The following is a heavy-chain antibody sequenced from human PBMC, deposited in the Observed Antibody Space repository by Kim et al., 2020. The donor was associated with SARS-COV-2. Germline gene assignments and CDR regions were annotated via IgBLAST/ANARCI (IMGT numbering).Heavy chain of an antibody. CDR3: VKNWNADY. Sequence: GGSLRLSCSASGFTFSRYSMQWVRQAPGKGLESVSVIDYSGAATYYADSVKGRFTISRDNSKSTLYLQMSSLRPDDTAVYYCVKNWNADYWGQGTLVTVSS. D-gene: IGHD1-1*01. J-gene: IGHJ4*02. CDR2: IDYSGAAT. V-gene: IGHV3-64D*06. CDR1: GFTFSRYS.